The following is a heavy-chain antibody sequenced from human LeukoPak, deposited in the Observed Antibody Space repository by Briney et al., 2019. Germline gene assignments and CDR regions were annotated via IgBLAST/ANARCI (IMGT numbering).Heavy chain of an antibody. Sequence: SETLSLTCSVSGGSINRGNYYWSWVRQHPGKGPEWIGYIYYSGLTHSNPSLKSRVTVSLDTSKNQFSLRLSSVTAADSAVYYCVSYYCERRVGTDFWGQGTLVTVS. CDR2: IYYSGLT. CDR3: VSYYCERRVGTDF. D-gene: IGHD2-21*01. J-gene: IGHJ4*02. V-gene: IGHV4-31*03. CDR1: GGSINRGNYY.